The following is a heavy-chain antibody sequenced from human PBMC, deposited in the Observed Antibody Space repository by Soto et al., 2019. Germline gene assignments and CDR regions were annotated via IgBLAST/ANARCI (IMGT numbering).Heavy chain of an antibody. CDR3: AKVRPLRDCTRTSCLGGFDM. V-gene: IGHV3-23*01. Sequence: PGGSLRLSCAASGFTFSSYAMSWVRQAPGKGLEWVSGITASGDTTYYPDSVKGRFTISRDNSKNTLSLLINSLRAEDTAVYYCAKVRPLRDCTRTSCLGGFDMWGPGTMVTVSS. CDR2: ITASGDTT. CDR1: GFTFSSYA. D-gene: IGHD2-2*01. J-gene: IGHJ3*02.